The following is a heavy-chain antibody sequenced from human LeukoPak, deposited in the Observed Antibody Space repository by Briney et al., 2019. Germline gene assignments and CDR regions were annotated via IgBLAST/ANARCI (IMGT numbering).Heavy chain of an antibody. V-gene: IGHV1-2*02. J-gene: IGHJ2*01. CDR2: IKPHTGDT. Sequence: ASVRVSYKSTGHSFTVFYLHWVRQAPGQGLVWMGWIKPHTGDTNYAQRFQGRVTMNRDTSISTAYMELSNLRSDDTAIYYCARGKVGVDWYFDFWGRGTLVSVSS. CDR1: GHSFTVFY. CDR3: ARGKVGVDWYFDF. D-gene: IGHD2-15*01.